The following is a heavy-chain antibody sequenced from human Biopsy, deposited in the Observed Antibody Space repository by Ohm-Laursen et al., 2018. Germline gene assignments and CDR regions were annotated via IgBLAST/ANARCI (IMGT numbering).Heavy chain of an antibody. J-gene: IGHJ3*01. D-gene: IGHD1-26*01. CDR2: FIPMFNTG. V-gene: IGHV1-69*06. CDR3: ARSMLGASTGDDAFDV. CDR1: GGTFSNSA. Sequence: VSSVKVSCKASGGTFSNSAINWVRQAPGQGLEWMGGFIPMFNTGKDAQNFQGRVTMTADKSTNTVYMELTSLRSDDTAMYYCARSMLGASTGDDAFDVWGQGTFVSVSS.